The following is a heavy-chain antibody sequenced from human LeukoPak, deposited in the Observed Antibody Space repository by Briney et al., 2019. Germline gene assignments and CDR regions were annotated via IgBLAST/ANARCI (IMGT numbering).Heavy chain of an antibody. J-gene: IGHJ4*02. CDR3: ARHRRYTTGSEEYDY. CDR1: GDSISSSSYY. CDR2: NYYSGTT. Sequence: SETLSLTCTVSGDSISSSSYYWAWIRQPPGKGLEWIGSNYYSGTTYYNPSLKSRVTISVDTSKNQFSLKVSSVTAADTAVYYCARHRRYTTGSEEYDYWGQGTLVTVSS. V-gene: IGHV4-39*01. D-gene: IGHD2-8*02.